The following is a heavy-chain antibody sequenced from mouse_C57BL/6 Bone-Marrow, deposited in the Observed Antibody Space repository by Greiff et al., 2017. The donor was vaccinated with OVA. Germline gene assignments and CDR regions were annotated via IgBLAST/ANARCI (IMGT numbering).Heavy chain of an antibody. CDR3: ARFDYAMDY. J-gene: IGHJ4*01. CDR1: GYSFTGYY. CDR2: INPSTGGT. Sequence: VQLQQSGPELVKPGASVKISCKASGYSFTGYYMNWVKQSPEKSLEWIGEINPSTGGTTYNQKFKAKATLTVDKSSSTAYMQLKSPTSEDSAVYYCARFDYAMDYWGQGTSVTVSS. V-gene: IGHV1-42*01.